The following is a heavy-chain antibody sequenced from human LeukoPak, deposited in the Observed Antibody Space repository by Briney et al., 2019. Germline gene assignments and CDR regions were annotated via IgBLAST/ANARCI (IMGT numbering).Heavy chain of an antibody. CDR3: AREVVAATGAFDI. CDR2: IFYSGTT. V-gene: IGHV4-59*11. J-gene: IGHJ3*02. CDR1: GGSISSHF. D-gene: IGHD2-15*01. Sequence: PSETLSLTCTVSGGSISSHFWSWIRQPPGKGLEWIGYIFYSGTTKYNPSLRSRVTISADTSKNQLSLKLSSVTAADTAVYYCAREVVAATGAFDIWGQGTVVIVS.